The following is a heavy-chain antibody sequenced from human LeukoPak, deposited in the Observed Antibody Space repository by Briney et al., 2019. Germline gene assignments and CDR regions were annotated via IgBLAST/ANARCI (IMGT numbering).Heavy chain of an antibody. CDR1: GFTVSSNS. CDR3: ARDAHYGDFSYFDY. J-gene: IGHJ4*02. D-gene: IGHD4-17*01. Sequence: GGSLRLSCAASGFTVSSNSMSWVRQAPGKGLEWVSVIYSGGRTYYADSVKGRFTISKDNSKNTLYLQMNSLRAEDTAVYYCARDAHYGDFSYFDYWGQGTLVTVSS. CDR2: IYSGGRT. V-gene: IGHV3-66*01.